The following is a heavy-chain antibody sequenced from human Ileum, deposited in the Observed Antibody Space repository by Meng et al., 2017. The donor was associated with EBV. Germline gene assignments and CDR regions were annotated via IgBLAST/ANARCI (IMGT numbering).Heavy chain of an antibody. CDR1: GGSSSSSSDY. J-gene: IGHJ4*02. Sequence: QVELREAGPVLVKPSESRALTCAVSGGSSSSSSDYGGWIRQPPGKGLEWIGSIYYSGSTYYNPSLKSRVTISVDTSKNQFSLKLSSVTAADTAVYYCARDYYYDSSPTPDYWGQGTLVTVSS. V-gene: IGHV4-39*07. CDR3: ARDYYYDSSPTPDY. D-gene: IGHD3-22*01. CDR2: IYYSGST.